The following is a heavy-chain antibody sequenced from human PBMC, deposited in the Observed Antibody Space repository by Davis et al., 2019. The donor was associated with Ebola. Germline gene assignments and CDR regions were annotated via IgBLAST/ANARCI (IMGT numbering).Heavy chain of an antibody. V-gene: IGHV3-48*02. J-gene: IGHJ3*02. Sequence: GESLKISCAASGFTFSSYSMNWVRQAPGKGLEWVSYISSSSSTIYYADSVKGRFTISRDNAKNSLYLQMNSLRDEDTAVYYCARGRAAVAGTILGAFDIWGQGTMVTVSS. CDR1: GFTFSSYS. D-gene: IGHD6-19*01. CDR3: ARGRAAVAGTILGAFDI. CDR2: ISSSSSTI.